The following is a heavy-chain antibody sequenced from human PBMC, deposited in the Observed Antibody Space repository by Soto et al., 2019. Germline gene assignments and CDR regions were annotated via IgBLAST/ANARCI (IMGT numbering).Heavy chain of an antibody. CDR2: ISPYTGNT. J-gene: IGHJ6*02. CDR3: VMVDNYVTPTPQDV. CDR1: GYIFVNYG. Sequence: HVQLVQSGDEVKKPGASVKVSCKASGYIFVNYGIAWVRQAPRQGLEWMGWISPYTGNTHSASKVQGRVTMTTDTSTSTAYMDFGSLTFDDSAVYYCVMVDNYVTPTPQDVWGQGTTVTVSS. D-gene: IGHD3-16*01. V-gene: IGHV1-18*01.